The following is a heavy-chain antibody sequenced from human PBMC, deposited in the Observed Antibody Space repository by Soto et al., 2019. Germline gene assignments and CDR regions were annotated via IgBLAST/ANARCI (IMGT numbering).Heavy chain of an antibody. V-gene: IGHV3-23*01. CDR1: GFTISPFA. D-gene: IGHD3-10*01. J-gene: IGHJ4*02. CDR2: ISASSDYT. Sequence: EVQLLESGGGLIQPGESLRLSCVASGFTISPFAMSWVRQPPGKGLEWVSGISASSDYTFYADSVRGRFTVSRDNSKNAVSLQRNNLRVEDTALYYCAKDVRGGSPRPAYWGLGTLVTVSS. CDR3: AKDVRGGSPRPAY.